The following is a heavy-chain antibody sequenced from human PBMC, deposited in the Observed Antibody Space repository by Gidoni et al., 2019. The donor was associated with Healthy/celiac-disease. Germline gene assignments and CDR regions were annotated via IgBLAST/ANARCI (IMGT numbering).Heavy chain of an antibody. CDR3: ARRITIFGVVINNWFVP. V-gene: IGHV3-23*01. J-gene: IGHJ5*02. Sequence: EVQLLESGGGLVQPGGSLRLSCAASGFTFSSYSMTRVLQAPGKGLEWVSDISGSGGSTYYADSVKGRFTISRDNSKNTLYLQMNSLRAEDTAVYYCARRITIFGVVINNWFVPWGQGTLVTVSS. CDR1: GFTFSSYS. CDR2: ISGSGGST. D-gene: IGHD3-3*01.